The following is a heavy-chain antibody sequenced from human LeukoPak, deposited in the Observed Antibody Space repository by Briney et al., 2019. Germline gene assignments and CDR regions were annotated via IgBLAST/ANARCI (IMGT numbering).Heavy chain of an antibody. D-gene: IGHD3-10*01. CDR2: ISGSGGST. V-gene: IGHV3-23*01. CDR3: AKVDPMVRGVMSKYFQH. CDR1: GFTFSSYA. J-gene: IGHJ1*01. Sequence: PGGSLRLSCAASGFTFSSYAMSWVRQAPGKGLEWVSAISGSGGSTYYADSVKGRFTISRDNSKNTLYLQMNSLRAEDTAVYYCAKVDPMVRGVMSKYFQHWGQGTLVTVSS.